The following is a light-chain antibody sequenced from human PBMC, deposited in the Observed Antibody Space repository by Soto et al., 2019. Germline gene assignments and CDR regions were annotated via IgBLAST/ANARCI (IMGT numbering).Light chain of an antibody. CDR1: QSIGSC. V-gene: IGKV1-5*03. Sequence: DIQMTQSRYNVSGHAGDRVTITCRASQSIGSCLAWYQQKPGTAPKLLIYKASSLESGVPSRFSDSGSVTEFTLTISSLKPDDFATDYCQHYNSNRAFGQETK. J-gene: IGKJ1*01. CDR3: QHYNSNRA. CDR2: KAS.